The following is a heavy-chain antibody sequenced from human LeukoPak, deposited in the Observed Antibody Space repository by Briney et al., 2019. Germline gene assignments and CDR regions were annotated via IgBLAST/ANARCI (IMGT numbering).Heavy chain of an antibody. J-gene: IGHJ6*02. CDR1: GGSFSGYY. V-gene: IGHV4-34*01. D-gene: IGHD3-16*01. CDR2: INHSGST. CDR3: ASTGGSDGMDV. Sequence: PSETLSLTCAVYGGSFSGYYWSWIRQPPGKGLEWIGEINHSGSTNYNPSLKSRVTISVDTSKNQFSLKLSSVIAADTAVYYCASTGGSDGMDVWGQGTTVTVPS.